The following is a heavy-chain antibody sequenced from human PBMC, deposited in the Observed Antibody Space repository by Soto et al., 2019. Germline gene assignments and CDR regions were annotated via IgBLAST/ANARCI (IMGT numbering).Heavy chain of an antibody. V-gene: IGHV4-34*01. D-gene: IGHD3-10*01. CDR1: GGSFSGYY. J-gene: IGHJ6*02. Sequence: ASETLSLTCAVYGGSFSGYYWSWIRQPPGKGLEWIGEINHSGSTNYNPSLKSRVTISVDTSKNQFSLKLSSVTAADTAVYYCATITMVRGVMGYYYYYGMDVWGQGTTVTVSS. CDR2: INHSGST. CDR3: ATITMVRGVMGYYYYYGMDV.